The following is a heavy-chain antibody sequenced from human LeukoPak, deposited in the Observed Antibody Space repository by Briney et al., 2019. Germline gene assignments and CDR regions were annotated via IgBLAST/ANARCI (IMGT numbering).Heavy chain of an antibody. V-gene: IGHV1-18*01. Sequence: ASVKVSCKASGYTFTSYGISWVRQAPGQGLEWMGWISAYNGNTNYAQKLQGRVTTTTDTSTSTAYMELRSLRSDDTAVYYCARVTFSGDAFDIWGQGTMVTVSS. CDR2: ISAYNGNT. D-gene: IGHD2/OR15-2a*01. J-gene: IGHJ3*02. CDR1: GYTFTSYG. CDR3: ARVTFSGDAFDI.